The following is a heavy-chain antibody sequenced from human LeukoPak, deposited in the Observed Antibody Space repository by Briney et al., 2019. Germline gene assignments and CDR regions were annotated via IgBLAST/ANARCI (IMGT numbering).Heavy chain of an antibody. CDR3: ARGSGSSTYGMDV. D-gene: IGHD1-26*01. CDR2: ISTYNGNT. Sequence: ASVSVSCKASGYIFTTYDISWVRQAPGQGLEWMGWISTYNGNTNYAHNLRGRVTMTTDTSTSTVYMEVRSLRSDDTAVYYCARGSGSSTYGMDVWGQGTTVTVSS. J-gene: IGHJ6*02. CDR1: GYIFTTYD. V-gene: IGHV1-18*01.